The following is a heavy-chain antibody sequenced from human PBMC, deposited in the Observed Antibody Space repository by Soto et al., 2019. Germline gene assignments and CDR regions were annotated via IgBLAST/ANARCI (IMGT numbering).Heavy chain of an antibody. D-gene: IGHD3-3*01. CDR3: ARDHHYDTSDY. J-gene: IGHJ4*02. CDR2: IKTDGSEK. V-gene: IGHV3-30*09. Sequence: PGGSLRLSCVASGFTFNDFPLHWVRQAPGKGLEWVAVIKTDGSEKSYLDSMKGRIAISRDNAKNSLYLQVNSLRVEDMAMYYCARDHHYDTSDYWGQGPLVTVSS. CDR1: GFTFNDFP.